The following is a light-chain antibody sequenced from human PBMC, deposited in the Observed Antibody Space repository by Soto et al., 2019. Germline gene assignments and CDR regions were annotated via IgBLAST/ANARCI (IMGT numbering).Light chain of an antibody. CDR3: PQYYSYPWT. Sequence: AIRMTQSPSSFSASTGDRVTITCRASQGISSYLAWYQQKPGKAPKLLIYAASTLQRGVPSRFSGSGSGTDFTLTISCLQSEDCATYYCPQYYSYPWTFGQGTKVEIK. V-gene: IGKV1-8*01. J-gene: IGKJ1*01. CDR1: QGISSY. CDR2: AAS.